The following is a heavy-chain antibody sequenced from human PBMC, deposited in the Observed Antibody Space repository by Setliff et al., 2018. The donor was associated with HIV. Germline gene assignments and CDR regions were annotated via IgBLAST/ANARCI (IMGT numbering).Heavy chain of an antibody. CDR1: GFTFSRYW. CDR3: ARDDAVGGGYLDY. D-gene: IGHD6-19*01. Sequence: GGSLRLSCADSGFTFSRYWMSWIRQAPGKGLEWVASINQDGGQKYYVDSVKGRFTISRDNAKNSLYLQMNSLRAEDTAVYYCARDDAVGGGYLDYWGQGTLVTVSS. J-gene: IGHJ4*02. V-gene: IGHV3-7*01. CDR2: INQDGGQK.